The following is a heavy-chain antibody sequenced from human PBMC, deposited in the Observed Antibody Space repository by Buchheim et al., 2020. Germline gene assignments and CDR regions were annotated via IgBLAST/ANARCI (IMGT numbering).Heavy chain of an antibody. CDR2: INGDGSMT. V-gene: IGHV3-74*01. CDR1: GFTFSNYW. CDR3: VRLLDLDY. J-gene: IGHJ4*02. Sequence: EVQLVESGGGLVQPGGSLRLSCAASGFTFSNYWMHWVRQAPGKGLVWVSRINGDGSMTDYADSVKGRFTISRDNAKNTMYWQMNSLRAEDTAVYYCVRLLDLDYWGQGTL.